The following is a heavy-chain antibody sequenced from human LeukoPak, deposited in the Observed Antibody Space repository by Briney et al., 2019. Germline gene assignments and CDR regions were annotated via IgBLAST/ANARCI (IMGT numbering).Heavy chain of an antibody. CDR3: ARDGGLDY. CDR1: GYTFTGYF. D-gene: IGHD2-15*01. J-gene: IGHJ4*02. Sequence: ASVKVSCKASGYTFTGYFMHWVRQAPGQGLEWMGWINPNSGDTNYAQKFQGRVTMTRDTSISTAYMELYRLRSDDTAIYYCARDGGLDYWGQGTLVTASS. CDR2: INPNSGDT. V-gene: IGHV1-2*02.